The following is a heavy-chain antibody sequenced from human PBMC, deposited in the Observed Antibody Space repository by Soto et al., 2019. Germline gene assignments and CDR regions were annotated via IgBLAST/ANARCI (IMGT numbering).Heavy chain of an antibody. J-gene: IGHJ4*02. CDR1: GYIFTTYW. CDR2: IYPGDSDT. V-gene: IGHV5-51*01. D-gene: IGHD6-13*01. Sequence: GESLKISCKASGYIFTTYWIGWVRQMPGKGLEWMGIIYPGDSDTRYSPSFQGQVTISADKSISTAYLQWSSLKASDSAMSYCARKDIAGNSVDFWGQGTLVTVSS. CDR3: ARKDIAGNSVDF.